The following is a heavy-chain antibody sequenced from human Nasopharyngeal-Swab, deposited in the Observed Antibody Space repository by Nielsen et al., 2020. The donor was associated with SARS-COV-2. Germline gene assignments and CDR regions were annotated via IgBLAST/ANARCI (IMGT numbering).Heavy chain of an antibody. Sequence: GGSLRLSCAASGFTFSSAAMTWVRQAPGKGLEWVSSIRVSGDTTYYAYSVKGRFTISRDSSKNTFALQINSLRAEDTALYYCAKVKSGTSYDAFDIWGQGTMVTVSS. CDR1: GFTFSSAA. J-gene: IGHJ3*02. D-gene: IGHD1-26*01. V-gene: IGHV3-23*01. CDR2: IRVSGDTT. CDR3: AKVKSGTSYDAFDI.